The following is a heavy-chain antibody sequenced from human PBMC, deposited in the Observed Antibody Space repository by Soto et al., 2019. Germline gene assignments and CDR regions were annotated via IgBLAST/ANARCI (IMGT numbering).Heavy chain of an antibody. J-gene: IGHJ5*02. D-gene: IGHD4-17*01. Sequence: QVQLVQSGAEVKKPGSSVKVSCKASGGTFSSYAISWVRQAPGQGLEWRGGFIPIVGKANYAQKFQGRVTITADESTSTAYMELSSLRYEDTAVYYCAREGRYDYGGANWFDPWGQGPLVTVCS. CDR1: GGTFSSYA. CDR3: AREGRYDYGGANWFDP. V-gene: IGHV1-69*19. CDR2: FIPIVGKA.